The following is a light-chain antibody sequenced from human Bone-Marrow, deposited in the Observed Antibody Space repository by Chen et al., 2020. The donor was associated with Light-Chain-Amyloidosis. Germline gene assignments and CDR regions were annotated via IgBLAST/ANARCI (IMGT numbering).Light chain of an antibody. CDR1: QSISKNY. Sequence: EILLTQSPGTLSLSPGERVTLSCRASQSISKNYVAWYQQRRGQAPRLLIYGASNRATGIPDRFSGSGSGTDFTLTISELAPEDFAVYYCQQYGTSPDYTFGQGTRLEIK. V-gene: IGKV3-20*01. J-gene: IGKJ2*01. CDR3: QQYGTSPDYT. CDR2: GAS.